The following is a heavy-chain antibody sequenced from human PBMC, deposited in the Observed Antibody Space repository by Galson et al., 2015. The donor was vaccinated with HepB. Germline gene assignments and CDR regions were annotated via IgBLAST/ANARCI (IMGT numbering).Heavy chain of an antibody. V-gene: IGHV1-18*04. CDR1: GYTFTSYG. Sequence: SVKVSCKASGYTFTSYGISWVRQAPGQGLEWMGWISAYNGNTNYAQKLQGRVTMTTDTSTSTAYMELRSLRSDDTAVYYCARVYNWNDLNYFDYWGQGTLVTVSS. D-gene: IGHD1-20*01. J-gene: IGHJ4*02. CDR2: ISAYNGNT. CDR3: ARVYNWNDLNYFDY.